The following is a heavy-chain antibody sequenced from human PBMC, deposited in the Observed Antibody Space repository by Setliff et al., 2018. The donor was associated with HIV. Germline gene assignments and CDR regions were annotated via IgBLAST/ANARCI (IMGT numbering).Heavy chain of an antibody. J-gene: IGHJ4*02. V-gene: IGHV3-21*01. CDR2: ITRSSSYI. D-gene: IGHD3-9*01. CDR1: GFTFSNYS. CDR3: ARVYDIWTSFDS. Sequence: GGSLRLSCAASGFTFSNYSMNWVRQAPGKGLEWVSSITRSSSYIYYAASVKGRFTISRDNAKNSLFLQMNSLRVEDTAVYYCARVYDIWTSFDSWGQGTLVTVSS.